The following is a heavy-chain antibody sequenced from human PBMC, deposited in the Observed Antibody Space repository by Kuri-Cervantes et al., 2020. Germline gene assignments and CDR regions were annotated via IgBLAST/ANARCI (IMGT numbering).Heavy chain of an antibody. V-gene: IGHV1-18*01. CDR1: GYTFTSYC. D-gene: IGHD1-14*01. CDR2: ISAYNGNT. J-gene: IGHJ6*03. Sequence: ASVKVSCKASGYTFTSYCISWVRQAPGQGLEWMGWISAYNGNTNYAQKPQGRVTMTTDTSTSTAYMELSSLRSEDTAVYYCARDPEVYYLDVWGKGTTVTDSS. CDR3: ARDPEVYYLDV.